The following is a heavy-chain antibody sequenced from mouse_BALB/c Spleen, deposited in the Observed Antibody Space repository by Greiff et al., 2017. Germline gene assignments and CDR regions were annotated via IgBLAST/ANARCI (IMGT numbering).Heavy chain of an antibody. J-gene: IGHJ4*01. CDR2: IWSGGST. Sequence: QVQLKQSGPGLVQPSQSLSITCTVSGFSLTSYGVHWVRQSPGKGLEWLGVIWSGGSTDYNAAFISRLSISKDNSKSQVFFKMNSLQADDTAIYYCARRDSSGYVVRMDYWGQGTSVTVSS. D-gene: IGHD3-2*01. CDR1: GFSLTSYG. V-gene: IGHV2-4-1*01. CDR3: ARRDSSGYVVRMDY.